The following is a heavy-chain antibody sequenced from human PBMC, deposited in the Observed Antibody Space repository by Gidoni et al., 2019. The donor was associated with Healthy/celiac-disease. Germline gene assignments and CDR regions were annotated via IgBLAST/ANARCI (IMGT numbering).Heavy chain of an antibody. CDR1: GFSLSTSGVG. D-gene: IGHD3-10*01. V-gene: IGHV2-5*02. CDR2: IYWDDDK. CDR3: AHRHSIVVRGVYDAFDI. J-gene: IGHJ3*02. Sequence: QITLKESGPTLVKPTQTLTLTCTFSGFSLSTSGVGVGWIRQPPGKALEWLALIYWDDDKRYSPSLKSRLTITKDTSKNQVVLTMTNMDPVDTATYYCAHRHSIVVRGVYDAFDIWGQGTMVTVSS.